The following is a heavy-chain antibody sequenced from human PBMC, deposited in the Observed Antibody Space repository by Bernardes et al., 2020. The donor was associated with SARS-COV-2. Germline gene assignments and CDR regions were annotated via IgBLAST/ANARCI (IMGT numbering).Heavy chain of an antibody. CDR1: RFTFSSDA. J-gene: IGHJ6*02. CDR3: AKSGRRITIFGVVTHGGMDV. CDR2: ISGSGGST. V-gene: IGHV3-23*01. D-gene: IGHD3-3*01. Sequence: GGSLRLSCAASRFTFSSDAMSWVRQAPGKGLEWVSAISGSGGSTYYADSVKGRFTISRDNSKNTLYLQMNSLRAEDTAVYYCAKSGRRITIFGVVTHGGMDVWGQGTTVTVSS.